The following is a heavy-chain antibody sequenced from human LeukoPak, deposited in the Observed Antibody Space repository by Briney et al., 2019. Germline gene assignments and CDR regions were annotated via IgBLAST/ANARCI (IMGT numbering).Heavy chain of an antibody. Sequence: GGSLRLSCAASGFTFNIYGMSWGARPPGRGLGGVSYISSSSAVYYADSVKGRFTISRDNAKNSLYLQMNSLRDEDTAVYYCARPSMVQGTNIAAFDSWGQGTLVTVSS. J-gene: IGHJ4*02. D-gene: IGHD3-10*01. CDR3: ARPSMVQGTNIAAFDS. CDR2: ISSSSAV. CDR1: GFTFNIYG. V-gene: IGHV3-48*02.